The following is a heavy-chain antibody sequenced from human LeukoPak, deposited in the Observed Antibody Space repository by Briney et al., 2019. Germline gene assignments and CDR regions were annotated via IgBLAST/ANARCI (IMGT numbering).Heavy chain of an antibody. Sequence: GGSLRLSCAASEFSVGSNYMTWVRQAPGKGLEWVSLIYSGGSTYYADSVKGRFTISRDNSKNTLYLQMNSLRAEDTAVYYCAREVLNYYDSSGYSAGDYWGQGTLVTVSS. CDR2: IYSGGST. J-gene: IGHJ4*02. D-gene: IGHD3-22*01. V-gene: IGHV3-66*01. CDR1: EFSVGSNY. CDR3: AREVLNYYDSSGYSAGDY.